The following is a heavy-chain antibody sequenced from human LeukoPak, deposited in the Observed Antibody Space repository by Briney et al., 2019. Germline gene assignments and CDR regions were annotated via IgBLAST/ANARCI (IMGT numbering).Heavy chain of an antibody. J-gene: IGHJ4*02. CDR2: ISSNGGST. D-gene: IGHD2-2*01. CDR1: GFTFSSYA. CDR3: ARGRRCSGTSCYAGHFDY. Sequence: GGSLRLSCAASGFTFSSYAMHWVREAPGKGLEYVSAISSNGGSTYYADSVKGRFTISRDNSKNTLYLQMGSLRAEDMAVYYCARGRRCSGTSCYAGHFDYWGQGTLVTVSS. V-gene: IGHV3-64*02.